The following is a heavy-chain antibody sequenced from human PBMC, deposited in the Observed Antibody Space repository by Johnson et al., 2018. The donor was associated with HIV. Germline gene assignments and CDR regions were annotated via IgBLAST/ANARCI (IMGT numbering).Heavy chain of an antibody. CDR2: IYSDGNT. D-gene: IGHD4-17*01. CDR3: ARAGYYGDNDAFDI. Sequence: EVQLVESGGGLVQPGGSLRLSCAASGFTVSSNYMSWVRQAPGKGLEWVSVIYSDGNTYYADSVKGRFTISRDNSKTTLYLQMNSLRAEDTAVYYCARAGYYGDNDAFDIWGQGTMVTVSS. CDR1: GFTVSSNY. J-gene: IGHJ3*02. V-gene: IGHV3-66*02.